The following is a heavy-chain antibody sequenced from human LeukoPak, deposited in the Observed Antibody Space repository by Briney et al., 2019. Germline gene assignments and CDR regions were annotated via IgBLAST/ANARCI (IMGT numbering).Heavy chain of an antibody. D-gene: IGHD3-10*01. CDR1: GFTFSTYG. Sequence: GGSLRLSCATSGFTFSTYGMHWVRQAPGKGLEWVAFIRYDGSNKYYADSVKGRFTISRDNSKNTLYLQMNSLRAEDTAVYYCARPLTVGSYYNAGLYFDYWGQGTLVTVSS. CDR3: ARPLTVGSYYNAGLYFDY. V-gene: IGHV3-30*02. J-gene: IGHJ4*02. CDR2: IRYDGSNK.